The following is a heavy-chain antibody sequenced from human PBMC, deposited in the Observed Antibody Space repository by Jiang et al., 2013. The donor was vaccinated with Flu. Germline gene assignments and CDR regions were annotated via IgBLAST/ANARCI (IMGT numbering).Heavy chain of an antibody. CDR1: GFTFSNAW. J-gene: IGHJ3*02. Sequence: VKPGGSLRLSCAASGFTFSNAWMNWVRQAPGKGLEWVGRIKGKLMVGRTDYAAPVKGRFTISRDDSKNTLYLQMNSLKTEDTAVYYCTTNDAFDIWGQGTMVSVSS. CDR3: TTNDAFDI. CDR2: IKGKLMVGRT. V-gene: IGHV3-15*07.